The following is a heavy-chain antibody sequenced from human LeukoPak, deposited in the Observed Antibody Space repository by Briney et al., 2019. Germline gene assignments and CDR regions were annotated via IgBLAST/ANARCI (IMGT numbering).Heavy chain of an antibody. CDR1: GSTFSSYS. J-gene: IGHJ4*02. V-gene: IGHV3-21*01. CDR2: ISTSSSYI. CDR3: ARGHIVVMADDDVFDY. D-gene: IGHD2-21*01. Sequence: GGSLRLSCAASGSTFSSYSMNWVRQAPGKGLEWVSSISTSSSYIYYADSVKGRFTISRDNAKKSLYLEMNSLRAEDTAVYYCARGHIVVMADDDVFDYWGQGTLVTVSS.